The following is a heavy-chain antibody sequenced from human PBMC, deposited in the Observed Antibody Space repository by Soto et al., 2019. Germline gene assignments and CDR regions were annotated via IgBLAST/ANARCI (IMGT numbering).Heavy chain of an antibody. CDR1: GYTFTSYG. V-gene: IGHV1-18*01. CDR3: ASSYSNYALIDYYYYGMDV. Sequence: ASVKVSCKASGYTFTSYGFSWVRQAPGQGLEWMGWINAGNGNTKYAQKFQGRVTITRDTSASTAYMELSSLRSEDTAVYYCASSYSNYALIDYYYYGMDVWGQGTTVTVSS. J-gene: IGHJ6*02. D-gene: IGHD4-4*01. CDR2: INAGNGNT.